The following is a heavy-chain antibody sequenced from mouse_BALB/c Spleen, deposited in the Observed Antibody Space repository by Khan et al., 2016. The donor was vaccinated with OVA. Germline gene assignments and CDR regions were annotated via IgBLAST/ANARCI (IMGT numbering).Heavy chain of an antibody. CDR2: IYPGTDNT. CDR1: GYIFTSYW. D-gene: IGHD3-2*02. Sequence: QVQLQQSGAELVRPGTSVKLSCKTSGYIFTSYWIHWVKQRSGQGLEWIARIYPGTDNTYYSEKFKDQSTLTADKSSSTAYLQLSSLKSEDSAVFLCAREEALYYVDYWGQGTTLTVSS. V-gene: IGHV1-76*01. CDR3: AREEALYYVDY. J-gene: IGHJ2*01.